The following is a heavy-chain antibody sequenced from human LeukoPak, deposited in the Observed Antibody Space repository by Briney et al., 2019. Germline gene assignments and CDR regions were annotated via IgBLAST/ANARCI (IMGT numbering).Heavy chain of an antibody. CDR3: ARGTGEGYTYGRYYFDY. CDR1: GYTFTGYY. V-gene: IGHV1-2*02. D-gene: IGHD5-18*01. J-gene: IGHJ4*02. Sequence: ASVTVSCTASGYTFTGYYMHWVRQAPGQGLEGMGWINPNSGVTDYAQNFQGRVTMTRDTSISTAYVELSRLRSDDTAVYYCARGTGEGYTYGRYYFDYWGQGTLVTVSS. CDR2: INPNSGVT.